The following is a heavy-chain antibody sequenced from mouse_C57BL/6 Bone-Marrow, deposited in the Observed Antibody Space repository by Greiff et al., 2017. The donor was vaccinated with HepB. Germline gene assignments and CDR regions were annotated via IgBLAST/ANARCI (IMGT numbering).Heavy chain of an antibody. CDR1: GYTFTSYW. CDR2: IHPSDSDT. Sequence: QVQLQQPGAELVKPGASVKVSCKASGYTFTSYWMHWVKQRPGQGLEWIGRIHPSDSDTNYNQKFKGKATLTVDKSSSTAFMQLSSLTSEDSAVYYCAITRYDYDGETYYYAMDYWGQGTSVTVSS. D-gene: IGHD2-4*01. CDR3: AITRYDYDGETYYYAMDY. V-gene: IGHV1-74*01. J-gene: IGHJ4*01.